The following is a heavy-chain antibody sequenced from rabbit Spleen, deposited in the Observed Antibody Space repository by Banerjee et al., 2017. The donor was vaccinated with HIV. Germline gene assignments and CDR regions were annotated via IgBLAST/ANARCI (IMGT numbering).Heavy chain of an antibody. J-gene: IGHJ6*01. CDR3: ARDSSSSFSSYGMDL. V-gene: IGHV1S40*01. Sequence: EESGGDLVKPGASLTLTCTASGFSFSSSDYMCWVRQAPGKGLEWIACIDVAKYGTTYYASWARGRFTISKTSSTTVTLQMTSLTAADTATYFCARDSSSSFSSYGMDLWGPGTLVTVS. CDR1: GFSFSSSDY. D-gene: IGHD1-1*01. CDR2: IDVAKYGTT.